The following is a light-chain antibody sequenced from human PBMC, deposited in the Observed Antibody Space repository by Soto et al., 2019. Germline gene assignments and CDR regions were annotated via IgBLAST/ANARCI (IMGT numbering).Light chain of an antibody. Sequence: DIQMTQSPSSLSASVGDRVTITCRTGQSIYTYLSWYQQKPGKAPNLLIYVASSLQSGVPSRFSGSGSGTEFTLTIRSLQPEDFATYYCHQTYRTPWTFGQGTKVDI. V-gene: IGKV1-39*01. J-gene: IGKJ1*01. CDR1: QSIYTY. CDR3: HQTYRTPWT. CDR2: VAS.